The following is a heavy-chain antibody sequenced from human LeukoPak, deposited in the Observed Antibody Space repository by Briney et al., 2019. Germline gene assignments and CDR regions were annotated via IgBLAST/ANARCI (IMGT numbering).Heavy chain of an antibody. CDR2: ISNSGGGT. CDR3: AKARGDRSSYGMDV. D-gene: IGHD2-21*01. V-gene: IGHV3-23*01. Sequence: HPGGSLRLSCAASGLTFSNYAMSWVRQAPGKGLEWVSAISNSGGGTYYAESVKGRFTISRDNSGDTLFLQMNSLRAEDTALYYCAKARGDRSSYGMDVWGQGTTVTASS. CDR1: GLTFSNYA. J-gene: IGHJ6*02.